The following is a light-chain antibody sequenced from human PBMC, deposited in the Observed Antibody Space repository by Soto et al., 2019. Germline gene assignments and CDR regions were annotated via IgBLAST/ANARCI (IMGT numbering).Light chain of an antibody. CDR3: QQAHSFPIT. V-gene: IGKV1-12*01. Sequence: DIQMTQSPSSVSASVGDRVTITCRASQDISNWLACYQQKPGKAPKLLSYAASSLQSGVPSRFSGSRSGTDFTLPISSLQPEDFATYFCQQAHSFPITFGQGTRLEIK. CDR2: AAS. J-gene: IGKJ5*01. CDR1: QDISNW.